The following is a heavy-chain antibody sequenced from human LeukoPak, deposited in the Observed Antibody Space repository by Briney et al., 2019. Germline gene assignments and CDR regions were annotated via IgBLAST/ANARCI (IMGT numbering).Heavy chain of an antibody. CDR1: GGSISSGGYY. CDR2: IYNSGST. V-gene: IGHV4-61*08. CDR3: ARFKRAGGWSYFDY. J-gene: IGHJ4*02. D-gene: IGHD6-19*01. Sequence: SETLSLTCTVSGGSISSGGYYWSWIRQHPGKGLEWIGHIYNSGSTNYSPSLKSRVTISVDTSKNQFSLKLSSVTAADTAVYYCARFKRAGGWSYFDYWGQGTLVTVPS.